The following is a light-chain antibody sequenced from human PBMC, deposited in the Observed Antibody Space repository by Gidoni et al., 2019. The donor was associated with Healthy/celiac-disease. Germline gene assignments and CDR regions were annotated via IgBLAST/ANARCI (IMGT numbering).Light chain of an antibody. CDR3: SSYTSSSTVV. J-gene: IGLJ2*01. CDR2: EVS. V-gene: IGLV2-14*01. Sequence: QSALTQPASVSGSPGQSITISCTGTSSDVGGYNYVSWYQQHPGKAPKLMMYEVSNRPSGVSNRFSGSKSGNTVSLTISGLQAEDEADYYCSSYTSSSTVVFGGGTKLTVL. CDR1: SSDVGGYNY.